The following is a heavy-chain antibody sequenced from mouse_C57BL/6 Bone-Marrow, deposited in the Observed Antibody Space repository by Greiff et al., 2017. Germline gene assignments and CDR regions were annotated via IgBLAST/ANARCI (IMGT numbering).Heavy chain of an antibody. D-gene: IGHD1-1*01. V-gene: IGHV1-19*01. Sequence: EVKLVESGPVLVKPGASVKMSCKASGYTFTDYYMNWVKQSHGKSLEWIGVINPYNGGTSYNQKFKGKATLTVDKSSSPAFMELTSLTSEDSAVYCCVIDYGSSFYAMDYWGQGTSVTVSS. CDR3: VIDYGSSFYAMDY. CDR1: GYTFTDYY. CDR2: INPYNGGT. J-gene: IGHJ4*01.